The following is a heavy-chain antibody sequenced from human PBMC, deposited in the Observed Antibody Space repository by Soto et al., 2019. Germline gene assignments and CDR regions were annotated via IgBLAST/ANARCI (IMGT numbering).Heavy chain of an antibody. CDR1: GGSLSNYG. CDR2: IIPVFGTP. V-gene: IGHV1-69*12. Sequence: QVQLVQSGAEVKKPGSSVKVSCKASGGSLSNYGISWVRQAPGQGLEWMGAIIPVFGTPNYAQKFQDRVTINADEFTTTVYMEVRSLTSEGTAVYYCARGDATKIVVTTYYAMDVWGQGTTVTVSS. D-gene: IGHD3-22*01. J-gene: IGHJ6*02. CDR3: ARGDATKIVVTTYYAMDV.